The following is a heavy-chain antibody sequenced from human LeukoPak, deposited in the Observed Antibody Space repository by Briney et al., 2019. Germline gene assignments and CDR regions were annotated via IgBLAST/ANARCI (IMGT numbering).Heavy chain of an antibody. D-gene: IGHD6-19*01. J-gene: IGHJ3*02. CDR3: ARDLIAVGDAFDI. Sequence: GGSLRLSCAASGFIFSSYWMSWVRQAPGKGLEWVANVKQDGSEKYYVDSVKGRFTISRDNAKNSLYLQMNSLRAEDTAVYYCARDLIAVGDAFDIWGQGTMVTVSS. CDR1: GFIFSSYW. V-gene: IGHV3-7*05. CDR2: VKQDGSEK.